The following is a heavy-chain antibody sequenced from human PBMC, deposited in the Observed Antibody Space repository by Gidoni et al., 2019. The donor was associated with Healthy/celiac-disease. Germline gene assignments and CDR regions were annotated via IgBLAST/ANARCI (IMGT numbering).Heavy chain of an antibody. J-gene: IGHJ4*02. CDR1: GGSISSYY. D-gene: IGHD3-10*01. CDR2: IYYSGST. V-gene: IGHV4-59*01. Sequence: QVQLQESGPGLVKPSETLSLTCTVPGGSISSYYWSWIRQPPGKGLEWIGDIYYSGSTNYNPSLKSRVTISVDTSKNQFSLKLSSVTAADTAVYYCARGPPYGSGSPFDYWGQGTLVTVSS. CDR3: ARGPPYGSGSPFDY.